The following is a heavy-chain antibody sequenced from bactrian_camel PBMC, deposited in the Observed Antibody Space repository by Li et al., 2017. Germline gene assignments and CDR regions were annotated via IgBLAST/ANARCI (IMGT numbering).Heavy chain of an antibody. CDR2: IDNQGTS. D-gene: IGHD1*01. Sequence: HVQLVESEGGSVQAGGSLRPSCKSNVYTSGFWCMGWFRHGPGQEGVAYIDNQGTSTYADAVKGRFSISKDNDKKTLYLQMDSLRPEDSAMYYCAADYRRGWSCSVGRREFNNWGQGTQVTVS. J-gene: IGHJ4*01. V-gene: IGHV3S55*01. CDR3: AADYRRGWSCSVGRREFNN. CDR1: VYTSGFWC.